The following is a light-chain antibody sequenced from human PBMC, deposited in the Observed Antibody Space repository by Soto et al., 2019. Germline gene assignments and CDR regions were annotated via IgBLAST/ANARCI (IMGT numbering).Light chain of an antibody. J-gene: IGKJ1*01. CDR2: GAS. CDR1: RSVTAN. Sequence: EIVMTQSPATLSLSPGERATLSCRASRSVTANLAWYQQNPGQAPRLLIYGASTRATGIPARFSGSGSGTEFTLTISSLQSEDFAVYYCQQYNNWPWTFGQGTKVEIK. V-gene: IGKV3-15*01. CDR3: QQYNNWPWT.